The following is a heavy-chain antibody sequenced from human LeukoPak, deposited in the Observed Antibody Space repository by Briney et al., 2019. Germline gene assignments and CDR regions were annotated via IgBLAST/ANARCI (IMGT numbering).Heavy chain of an antibody. J-gene: IGHJ3*02. D-gene: IGHD3-3*01. CDR3: ARGVDFGVVIAATDNAFDI. V-gene: IGHV4-59*01. Sequence: SETLSLTCTVSGGSISSYYWSWIRQPPGKGLEWIGHIYYSGNTNYNPSLKSRVTISVDTSKNQFSLKLSSVTAADTAVYYCARGVDFGVVIAATDNAFDIWGQGTLVTVSS. CDR1: GGSISSYY. CDR2: IYYSGNT.